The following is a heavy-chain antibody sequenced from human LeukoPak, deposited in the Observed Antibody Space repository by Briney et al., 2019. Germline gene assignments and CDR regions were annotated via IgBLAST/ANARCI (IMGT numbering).Heavy chain of an antibody. CDR3: ARQATDTRKEYYYYYMDV. D-gene: IGHD5-18*01. V-gene: IGHV5-51*01. CDR1: GYSFTTYW. Sequence: KPGESLKISCKGSGYSFTTYWIAWVRQMPGKGLEWMGIIYPGDSDTRYSPSLQGQVTISADKSISTAYLQWSSLKASDTAMYYCARQATDTRKEYYYYYMDVWGKGTTVTVSS. CDR2: IYPGDSDT. J-gene: IGHJ6*03.